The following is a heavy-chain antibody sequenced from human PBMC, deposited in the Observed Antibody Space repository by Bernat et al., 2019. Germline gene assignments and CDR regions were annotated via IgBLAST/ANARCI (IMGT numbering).Heavy chain of an antibody. CDR2: IWYDGSNK. CDR3: ASEFLELHANDY. D-gene: IGHD1-7*01. J-gene: IGHJ4*02. V-gene: IGHV3-33*01. Sequence: QVQLVESGGGVVQPGRSLRLSCAASGFTFSSYGMHWVRQAPGKGLEWVAVIWYDGSNKYYADSVKGRFTISIDNSKNTLYLQMNSLRAEDTAVYYCASEFLELHANDYWGQGTLVTVSS. CDR1: GFTFSSYG.